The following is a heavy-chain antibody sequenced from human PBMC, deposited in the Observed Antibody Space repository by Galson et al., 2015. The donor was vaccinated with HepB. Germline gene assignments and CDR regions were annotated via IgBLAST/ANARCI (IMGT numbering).Heavy chain of an antibody. Sequence: SLRLSCAASGFTFSSYWMSWVRQAPGKGLEWVANIKQAGSEKYYVDSVKGRFTISRDNAKNSLYLQMNSLRAEDTALYYCARDRAVITLGAFDYWGQGTLVTVSS. CDR1: GFTFSSYW. V-gene: IGHV3-7*01. D-gene: IGHD3-16*01. CDR3: ARDRAVITLGAFDY. J-gene: IGHJ4*02. CDR2: IKQAGSEK.